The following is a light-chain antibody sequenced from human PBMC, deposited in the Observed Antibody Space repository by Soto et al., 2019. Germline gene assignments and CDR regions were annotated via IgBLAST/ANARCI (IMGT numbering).Light chain of an antibody. CDR2: AAS. CDR1: QSISNY. V-gene: IGKV1-39*01. J-gene: IGKJ2*01. CDR3: QQSYSTPYT. Sequence: DIQMTQSPSSLSASVGDRVTITCRASQSISNYLNWYQQKSGNAPRLLIYAASTLQSGIPSRFSGSGSGTDFTLTISSLRPEDFATYYCQQSYSTPYTFGRGTKLEIK.